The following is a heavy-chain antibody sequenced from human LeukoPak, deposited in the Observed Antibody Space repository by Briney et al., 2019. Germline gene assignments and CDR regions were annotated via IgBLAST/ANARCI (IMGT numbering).Heavy chain of an antibody. V-gene: IGHV4-4*07. J-gene: IGHJ6*03. CDR1: GGSIGSYY. Sequence: SETLSLTCTVSGGSIGSYYWNWIRQPAGKGLEWIGRLHTSGNNNYNPSLKSRVTMSVDPSKNQFSLKLNSVTTADTAVYYCARGNYYYYMDVWGKGTTVTVSS. CDR2: LHTSGNN. CDR3: ARGNYYYYMDV.